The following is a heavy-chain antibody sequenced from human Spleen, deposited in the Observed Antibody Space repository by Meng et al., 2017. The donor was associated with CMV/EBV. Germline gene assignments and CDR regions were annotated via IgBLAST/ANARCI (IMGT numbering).Heavy chain of an antibody. Sequence: ASVKVSCKASGYTFTGYYMHWVRQAPGQGLEWMGWINPNSGGTNYAQKFQGRVTMTRDTSISTDYMELSRLTSDDTAVYYCARGNYYGSGSPRDDWIDPWGQGTLVTVSS. D-gene: IGHD3-10*01. CDR1: GYTFTGYY. J-gene: IGHJ5*02. CDR3: ARGNYYGSGSPRDDWIDP. V-gene: IGHV1-2*02. CDR2: INPNSGGT.